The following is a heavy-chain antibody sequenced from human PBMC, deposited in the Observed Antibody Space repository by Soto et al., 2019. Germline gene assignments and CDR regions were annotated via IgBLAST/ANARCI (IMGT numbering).Heavy chain of an antibody. J-gene: IGHJ4*02. V-gene: IGHV1-69*13. CDR3: ARRGADNIPGNFDY. CDR2: LIPVFGTP. D-gene: IGHD1-1*01. CDR1: GGTFTSYA. Sequence: GASVKVSCKASGGTFTSYAINWVRQAPGQGLEWMGGLIPVFGTPNYARKFQGRITITADESTSTVYMDLSSLRFEDTALYYCARRGADNIPGNFDYWGQGTLVTVSS.